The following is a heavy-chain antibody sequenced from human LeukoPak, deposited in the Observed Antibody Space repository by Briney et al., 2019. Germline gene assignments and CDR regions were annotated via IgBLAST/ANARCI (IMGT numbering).Heavy chain of an antibody. CDR3: ARKILREYCSGGSCYDYYFDY. CDR2: IRASDGST. V-gene: IGHV3-23*01. D-gene: IGHD2-15*01. Sequence: GGSLRLSCVASGITFSTYAMSWVRQAPGKGLEWVSAIRASDGSTYYADSVKGRFTISRDNSKNTVYFQMNTLRAEDTAVYYCARKILREYCSGGSCYDYYFDYWGQGTLVTVSS. CDR1: GITFSTYA. J-gene: IGHJ4*02.